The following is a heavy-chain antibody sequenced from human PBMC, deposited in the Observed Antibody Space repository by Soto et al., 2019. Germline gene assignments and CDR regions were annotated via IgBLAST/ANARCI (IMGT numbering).Heavy chain of an antibody. CDR3: AKGPSPFITGTTPFDY. J-gene: IGHJ4*02. CDR2: ISWNSGSI. Sequence: EVQLVESGGGLVQPGRSLRLSCAASGFTFDDYAMHWVRQAPGKGLEWVSGISWNSGSIGYADSVKGGFTISRDNAKNSLYLQMNSLRAEDTALYYCAKGPSPFITGTTPFDYWGQGTLVTVSS. CDR1: GFTFDDYA. V-gene: IGHV3-9*01. D-gene: IGHD1-7*01.